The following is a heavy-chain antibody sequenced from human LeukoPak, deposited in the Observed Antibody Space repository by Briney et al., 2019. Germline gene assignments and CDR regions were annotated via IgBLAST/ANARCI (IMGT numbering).Heavy chain of an antibody. J-gene: IGHJ4*02. D-gene: IGHD3-22*01. CDR2: INTDGSST. CDR3: ARAAREYYDSSGYAYDY. Sequence: GGSLRLSCAASGFTFSSYWMHWVRQAPGKGLVWVSRINTDGSSTSYADSVKGRFTISRDNAKNTLYLQMNSLRAEDTAVYYCARAAREYYDSSGYAYDYWGQGTLVTVSS. CDR1: GFTFSSYW. V-gene: IGHV3-74*01.